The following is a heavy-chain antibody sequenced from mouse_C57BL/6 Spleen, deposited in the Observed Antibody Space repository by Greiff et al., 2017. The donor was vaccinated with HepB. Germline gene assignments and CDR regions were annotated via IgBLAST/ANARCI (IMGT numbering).Heavy chain of an antibody. CDR1: GYTFTSYW. D-gene: IGHD1-1*01. CDR2: IYPGNSDT. V-gene: IGHV1-5*01. J-gene: IGHJ2*01. Sequence: EVQLQQSGTVLARPGASVKMSCKTSGYTFTSYWMHWVKQRPGQGLEWIGAIYPGNSDTSYNQKFKGKAKLTAVTSASTAYMELSSLTNEDSAVYYCTRREYYYGSSYDYWGQGTTLTASS. CDR3: TRREYYYGSSYDY.